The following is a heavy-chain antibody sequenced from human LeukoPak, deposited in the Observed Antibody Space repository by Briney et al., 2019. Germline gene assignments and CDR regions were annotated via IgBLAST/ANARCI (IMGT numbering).Heavy chain of an antibody. CDR1: GGSISSGGYS. V-gene: IGHV4-30-2*01. J-gene: IGHJ5*02. D-gene: IGHD1-26*01. CDR2: IYHSGST. CDR3: ARAGSATAFGNWFDP. Sequence: SETLSLTCAVSGGSISSGGYSWSWIRQPPGKGLEWIGYIYHSGSTYYNSSLKSRVTISVDRSKNQFSLKLSSVTAADTAVYYCARAGSATAFGNWFDPWGQGTLVTVSS.